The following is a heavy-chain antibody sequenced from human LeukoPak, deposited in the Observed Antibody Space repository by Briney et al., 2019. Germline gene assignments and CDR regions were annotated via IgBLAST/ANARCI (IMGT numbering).Heavy chain of an antibody. D-gene: IGHD5-18*01. Sequence: SVKVSCKASGGTFSSYAISWVRQAPGQGLEWMGGIIPIFGTANYAQKFQGRVTITADKSTSTAYMELSSLRSEDTAAYYCAKVDTAMVSDYYYMDVWGKGTTVTVSS. CDR3: AKVDTAMVSDYYYMDV. J-gene: IGHJ6*03. CDR2: IIPIFGTA. CDR1: GGTFSSYA. V-gene: IGHV1-69*06.